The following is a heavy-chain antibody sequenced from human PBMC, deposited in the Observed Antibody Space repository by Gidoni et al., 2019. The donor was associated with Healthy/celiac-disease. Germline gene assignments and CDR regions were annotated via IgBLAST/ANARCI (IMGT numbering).Heavy chain of an antibody. V-gene: IGHV3-15*01. Sequence: EVQLVDSGGGLVKPGGSLRLSRAASRFPFSNAWMSWVRQAPGKGLEWVGRIKSKTDGGTTDYAAPVKGRFTISRDDSKNTLYLQMNSLKTEDTAVYYCTTGYSSSWYYYGMDVWGQGTTVTVSS. CDR2: IKSKTDGGTT. CDR1: RFPFSNAW. J-gene: IGHJ6*02. CDR3: TTGYSSSWYYYGMDV. D-gene: IGHD6-13*01.